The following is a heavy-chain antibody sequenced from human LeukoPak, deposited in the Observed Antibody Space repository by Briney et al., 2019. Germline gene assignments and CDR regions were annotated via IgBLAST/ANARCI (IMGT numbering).Heavy chain of an antibody. D-gene: IGHD6-13*01. Sequence: PGGSLRLSCAASGFTVSSNYMSWVRQAPGKGLEWVSVIYSGGSTYYADSVKGRFTISRDNSKNTLYLQMNSLRAEDTAVYYCSTIAAAGLLDYWGQGTLVTVSS. V-gene: IGHV3-66*01. J-gene: IGHJ4*02. CDR3: STIAAAGLLDY. CDR2: IYSGGST. CDR1: GFTVSSNY.